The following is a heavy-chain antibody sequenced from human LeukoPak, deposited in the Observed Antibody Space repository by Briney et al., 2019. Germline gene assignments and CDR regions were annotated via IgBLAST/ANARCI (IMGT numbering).Heavy chain of an antibody. V-gene: IGHV3-21*01. CDR1: GFTFSSYS. Sequence: NAGRSLRLSCAASGFTFSSYSMNWVRQAPGKGLEWVSSISSSSSYIYYADSVKGRFTISRDNAKNSLYLQMNSLRAEDTAVYYCAAGGYFDWLRFPWGQGTLVTVSS. J-gene: IGHJ5*02. CDR2: ISSSSSYI. CDR3: AAGGYFDWLRFP. D-gene: IGHD3-9*01.